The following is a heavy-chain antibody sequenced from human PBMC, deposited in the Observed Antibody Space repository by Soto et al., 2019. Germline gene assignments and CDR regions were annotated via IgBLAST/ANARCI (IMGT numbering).Heavy chain of an antibody. Sequence: SETLSLTCTVSGGSISSGGYYWSWIRQHPGKGLEWIGYIYYSGSTYYNPSLKSRVTISVDTSKNQFSLKLSSVTAADTAVYYCARVSISRGVSDYYYYGMDVWGQGTTVTVSS. D-gene: IGHD2-8*01. J-gene: IGHJ6*02. CDR3: ARVSISRGVSDYYYYGMDV. V-gene: IGHV4-31*03. CDR2: IYYSGST. CDR1: GGSISSGGYY.